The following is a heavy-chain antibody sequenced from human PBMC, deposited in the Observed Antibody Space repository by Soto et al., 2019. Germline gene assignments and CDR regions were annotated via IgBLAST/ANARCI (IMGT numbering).Heavy chain of an antibody. CDR1: GFTYSTYT. D-gene: IGHD5-18*01. CDR3: AKVEDTAIALGY. Sequence: GGSLRLSCAASGFTYSTYTMHWVRQAPGKGLEWVAVISYGGNSKFYADSVKGRFTISRDNTKNTLYLQMNSLRAEDTAVYYCAKVEDTAIALGYWGQGTLVTVSS. J-gene: IGHJ4*02. CDR2: ISYGGNSK. V-gene: IGHV3-30-3*01.